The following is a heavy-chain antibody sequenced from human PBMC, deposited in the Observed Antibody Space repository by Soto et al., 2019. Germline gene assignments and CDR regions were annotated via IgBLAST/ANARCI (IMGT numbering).Heavy chain of an antibody. J-gene: IGHJ4*02. Sequence: GGSLRLSCPASGFPFSYYSMNLVRPAPGKGLEWVSYISSSSSTIYYADSVKGRFTISRDNAKNSLYLQMNSLRGEDTAVYYCARDPYYYDRSGYYGFDYWGQGIKVTVS. V-gene: IGHV3-48*01. D-gene: IGHD3-22*01. CDR2: ISSSSSTI. CDR1: GFPFSYYS. CDR3: ARDPYYYDRSGYYGFDY.